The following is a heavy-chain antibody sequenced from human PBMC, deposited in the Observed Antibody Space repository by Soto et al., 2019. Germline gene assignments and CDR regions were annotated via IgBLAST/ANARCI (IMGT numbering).Heavy chain of an antibody. CDR1: GYTFTSYA. CDR3: ARDGGVPAAIRYYYYGMDV. J-gene: IGHJ6*04. Sequence: ASVKVSCKASGYTFTSYAMHWVRQAPGQRLEWMGWINAGNGNTKYSQKFQGRVTITRDTSASTAYMELSSLRSEDTAVYYCARDGGVPAAIRYYYYGMDVWGKGNTVTVSS. V-gene: IGHV1-3*01. CDR2: INAGNGNT. D-gene: IGHD2-2*01.